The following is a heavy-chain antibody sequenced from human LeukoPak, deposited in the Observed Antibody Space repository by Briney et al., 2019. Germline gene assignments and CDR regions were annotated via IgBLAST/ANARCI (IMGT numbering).Heavy chain of an antibody. D-gene: IGHD2-15*01. V-gene: IGHV3-48*01. CDR3: AKVLSDHYMDV. J-gene: IGHJ6*03. Sequence: GGSLRLSCAASGFTFSTYSMNWVRQAPGKGLEWVSYITPSSDTIYYADSVKGRFTISRDNSKNTLFLQMNSLRAEDTAVYYCAKVLSDHYMDVWGKGTTVTVSS. CDR2: ITPSSDTI. CDR1: GFTFSTYS.